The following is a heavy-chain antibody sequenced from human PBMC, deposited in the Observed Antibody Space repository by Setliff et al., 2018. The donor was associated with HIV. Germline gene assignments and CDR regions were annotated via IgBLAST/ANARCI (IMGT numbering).Heavy chain of an antibody. J-gene: IGHJ3*02. CDR1: GGTFSSYA. V-gene: IGHV1-69*05. Sequence: SVKVSCKASGGTFSSYAISWVRQAPGQGLEWMGGIIPIFGTANYAQKFQGRVTITTDESTGTAYMELSSLRSEDTAVYYCARDRAHYYDSSGQMPFDIWGQGTMVTVSS. CDR3: ARDRAHYYDSSGQMPFDI. D-gene: IGHD3-22*01. CDR2: IIPIFGTA.